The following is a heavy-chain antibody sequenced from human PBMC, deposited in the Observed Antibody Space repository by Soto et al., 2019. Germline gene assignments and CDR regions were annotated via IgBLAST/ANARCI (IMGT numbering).Heavy chain of an antibody. CDR3: ATVCIVVIPVRTRPNWFDP. V-gene: IGHV4-34*01. CDR1: GGSFSGYY. Sequence: PSETLSLTCAVYGGSFSGYYWSWIRQPPGKGLEWIGEINHSGSTNYNPSLKSRVTISVDTSKNQFSLKLSSVTAADTAVYYCATVCIVVIPVRTRPNWFDPWGQGTLVTVSS. J-gene: IGHJ5*02. CDR2: INHSGST. D-gene: IGHD2-2*01.